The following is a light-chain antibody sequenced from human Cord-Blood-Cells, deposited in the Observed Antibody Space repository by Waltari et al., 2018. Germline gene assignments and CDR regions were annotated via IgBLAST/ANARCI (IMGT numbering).Light chain of an antibody. Sequence: QSALTQPASVSGSPGQSITISCTGTSSDVGGYHYVSWYQQHPGKAPKLMIDEVSNRPSGVSNRFAGSKSGNTASLTISGLQAEDEADYYCSSYTSSSTVVFGGGTKLTVL. J-gene: IGLJ2*01. CDR2: EVS. CDR3: SSYTSSSTVV. V-gene: IGLV2-14*01. CDR1: SSDVGGYHY.